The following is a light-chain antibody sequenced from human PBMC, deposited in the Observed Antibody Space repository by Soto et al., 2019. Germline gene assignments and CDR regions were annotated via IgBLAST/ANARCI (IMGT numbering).Light chain of an antibody. CDR2: DDN. CDR3: GSWDSSLSAYV. CDR1: SSNIGGNS. Sequence: QSVLTQPPSVSAAPGQKVTISCSGSSSNIGGNSVSLYQQLPGTAPKLLIYDDNKRPSGIPDRFSGSKSGASATLGITGFQTGDEADYYCGSWDSSLSAYVFGTGTKVTVL. V-gene: IGLV1-51*01. J-gene: IGLJ1*01.